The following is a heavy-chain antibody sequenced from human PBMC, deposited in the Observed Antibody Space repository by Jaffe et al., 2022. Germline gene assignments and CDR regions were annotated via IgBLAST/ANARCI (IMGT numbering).Heavy chain of an antibody. CDR3: ARPGSYWSFDY. CDR1: GFNFRTYW. CDR2: INGDGSQK. Sequence: EVELVESGGALVQPGGSLRLSCAASGFNFRTYWMSWVRQAPGKGLECVANINGDGSQKYYVDSVKGRFTISRDNAENSLFLQMNSLRAEDTAVYYCARPGSYWSFDYWGQGSQVIVSS. J-gene: IGHJ4*02. V-gene: IGHV3-7*01. D-gene: IGHD3-10*01.